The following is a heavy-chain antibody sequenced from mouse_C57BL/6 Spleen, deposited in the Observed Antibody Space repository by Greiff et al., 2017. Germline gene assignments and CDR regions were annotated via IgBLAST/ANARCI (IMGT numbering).Heavy chain of an antibody. D-gene: IGHD1-1*01. CDR3: AIYYGSPDYYAMDY. CDR1: GFSLTSYG. J-gene: IGHJ4*01. CDR2: IWSGGST. Sequence: VQLQQSGPGLVQPSQSLSITCTVSGFSLTSYGVHWVRQSPGKGLEWLGVIWSGGSTDYYAAFISRLSISKDNSKSQVFFKMNSLQADDTAIYYCAIYYGSPDYYAMDYWGQGTSVTVSS. V-gene: IGHV2-2*01.